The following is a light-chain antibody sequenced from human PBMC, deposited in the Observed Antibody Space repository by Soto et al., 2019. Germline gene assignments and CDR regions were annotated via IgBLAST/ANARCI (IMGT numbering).Light chain of an antibody. J-gene: IGKJ4*01. CDR3: QQYNSYS. Sequence: GDRVTITCRASQSISGWLAWYQQKPGKAPKLLIYDVSSLESGVPSRFSGSGSGTEFTLAISSLQPDDFATYYCQQYNSYSFGGGTKVDIK. V-gene: IGKV1-5*01. CDR1: QSISGW. CDR2: DVS.